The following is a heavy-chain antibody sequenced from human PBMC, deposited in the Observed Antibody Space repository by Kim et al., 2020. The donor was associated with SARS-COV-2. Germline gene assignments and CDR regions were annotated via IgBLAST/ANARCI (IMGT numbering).Heavy chain of an antibody. CDR3: ARDPDRALRPQRYFDY. J-gene: IGHJ4*02. V-gene: IGHV3-21*01. D-gene: IGHD4-17*01. CDR2: ISSSSSYI. Sequence: GGSLRLSCAASGFTFSSYSMNWVRQAPGKGLEWVSSISSSSSYIYYADSVKGRFTISRDNAKNSLYLQMNSLRAEDTAVYYCARDPDRALRPQRYFDYWGQGTLVTVSS. CDR1: GFTFSSYS.